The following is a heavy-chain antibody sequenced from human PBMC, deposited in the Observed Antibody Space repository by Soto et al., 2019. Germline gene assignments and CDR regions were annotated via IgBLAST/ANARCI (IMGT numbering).Heavy chain of an antibody. D-gene: IGHD1-26*01. CDR2: MSYDGSNE. J-gene: IGHJ4*02. V-gene: IGHV3-30*18. Sequence: GGSLRLSCAASGFNFSNYGMHWVRQAPGKGLEWVTFMSYDGSNEYYADSVRGRFTISRDNSKNTLYLQMNSLRPEDTAVYYCAKNLRLLTGSYYYPFDYWGPGTLVTVSS. CDR1: GFNFSNYG. CDR3: AKNLRLLTGSYYYPFDY.